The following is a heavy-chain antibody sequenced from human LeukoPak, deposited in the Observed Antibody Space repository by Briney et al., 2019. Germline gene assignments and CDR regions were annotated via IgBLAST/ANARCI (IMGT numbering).Heavy chain of an antibody. Sequence: GASVKVSCKASGYTFSSYYIHWVRQAPGQGLEWIGIINPSGGSTRYAQKFQGRVTMTGDTSISTAYMELSSLRSDDTAVYYCTRESGSYHGNDYWGQGTLVTVSS. CDR1: GYTFSSYY. CDR2: INPSGGST. V-gene: IGHV1-46*01. J-gene: IGHJ4*02. CDR3: TRESGSYHGNDY. D-gene: IGHD1-26*01.